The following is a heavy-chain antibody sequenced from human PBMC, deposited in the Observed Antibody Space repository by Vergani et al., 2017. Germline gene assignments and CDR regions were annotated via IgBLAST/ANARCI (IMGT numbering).Heavy chain of an antibody. V-gene: IGHV4-30-2*01. D-gene: IGHD6-13*01. CDR1: AGPISSGGYS. CDR2: LYPSGGT. J-gene: IGHJ3*02. CDR3: ARLPDSSSWKKEGVDALDI. Sequence: QLQLQESGSGLVKPSQTLSLTCAVSAGPISSGGYSWSWIRQPPGKGLEWIGYLYPSGGTYYNPSLKGRVTISVDRSKNQFSLKLRSVTAADTAVAYCARLPDSSSWKKEGVDALDIWGQGTMVTVSS.